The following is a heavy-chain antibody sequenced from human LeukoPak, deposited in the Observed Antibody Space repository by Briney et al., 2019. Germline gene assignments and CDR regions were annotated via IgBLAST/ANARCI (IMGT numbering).Heavy chain of an antibody. CDR3: AKDFFTAYSSGWYPY. D-gene: IGHD6-19*01. V-gene: IGHV3-30*04. CDR2: ISYDGSNK. CDR1: GFTFSSYA. J-gene: IGHJ4*02. Sequence: PGGSLRLSCAASGFTFSSYAMHWVRQAPGKGLEWVAVISYDGSNKYYADSVKGRFTISRDNSKNTLYLQMNSLRAEDTAVYYCAKDFFTAYSSGWYPYWGQGTLVTVSS.